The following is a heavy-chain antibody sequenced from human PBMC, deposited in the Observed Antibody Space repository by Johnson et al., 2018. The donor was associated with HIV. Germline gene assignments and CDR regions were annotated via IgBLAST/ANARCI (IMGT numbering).Heavy chain of an antibody. CDR3: ARDEPDLGDAFDI. CDR2: ISYDGTNK. CDR1: GFTFSSYA. Sequence: QVQLVESGGGVVQPGRSLRLSCAASGFTFSSYAMHWVRQAPGKGLEWVAVISYDGTNKYYADSVQGRFTISRDNAKNSLYLQMNSLRAEDTAVYYWARDEPDLGDAFDIWGQGTMVTVSS. V-gene: IGHV3-30*04. J-gene: IGHJ3*02. D-gene: IGHD1-14*01.